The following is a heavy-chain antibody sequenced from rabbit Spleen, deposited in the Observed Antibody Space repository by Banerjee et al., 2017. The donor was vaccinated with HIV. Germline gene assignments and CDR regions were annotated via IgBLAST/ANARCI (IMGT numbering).Heavy chain of an antibody. CDR2: INTGNTNT. D-gene: IGHD7-1*01. J-gene: IGHJ4*01. V-gene: IGHV1S45*01. CDR3: AREPYWSGSL. Sequence: QEQLVESGGGLVQPEGSLTLTCTASGFSFSSSYWICWVRQASGKGLEWIGCINTGNTNTYYATWAKGRFTLSKSSSTSVTLQMTSLTVADTATYFCAREPYWSGSLWGQGTLVTVS. CDR1: GFSFSSSYW.